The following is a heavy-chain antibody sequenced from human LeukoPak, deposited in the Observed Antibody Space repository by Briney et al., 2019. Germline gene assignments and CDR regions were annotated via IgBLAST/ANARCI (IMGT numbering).Heavy chain of an antibody. CDR2: ISYDGSNK. Sequence: GGSLRLSCAASGFTFSSYAMRWVRQAPGKGLEWVAVISYDGSNKYYADSVKGRFTISRDNSKNTLYLQMNSLRAEDTAVYYCARVPSSSGSYPFDYWGQGTLVTVSS. J-gene: IGHJ4*02. CDR3: ARVPSSSGSYPFDY. V-gene: IGHV3-30-3*01. D-gene: IGHD3-10*01. CDR1: GFTFSSYA.